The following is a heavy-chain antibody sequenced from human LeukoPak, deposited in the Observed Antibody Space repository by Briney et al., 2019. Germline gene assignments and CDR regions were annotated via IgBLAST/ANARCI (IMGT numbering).Heavy chain of an antibody. CDR3: ARQEHSCPLYNWFDP. V-gene: IGHV4-4*09. CDR1: GGSISSYY. D-gene: IGHD2-15*01. Sequence: SETLSLTCTVSGGSISSYYWSWIRQPPGKGLEWIGYISTSGSTIYNPSLKSRVTISTDTSKNQFSLKLSSVTAADTAVYYCARQEHSCPLYNWFDPWRQGTLVTVSP. J-gene: IGHJ5*02. CDR2: ISTSGST.